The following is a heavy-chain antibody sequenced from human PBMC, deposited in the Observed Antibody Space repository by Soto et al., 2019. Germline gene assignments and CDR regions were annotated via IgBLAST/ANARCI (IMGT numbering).Heavy chain of an antibody. CDR1: GFIFSSYG. Sequence: GGSLRLSCAASGFIFSSYGMHWVRQAPGKGLEWVAVIWYDGSNRHYADSVKGRFTISRDNSKNMVYLQMNSLRVDDTAVYYCARERSTVRDYCDFLGQGALVTVSS. D-gene: IGHD4-4*01. J-gene: IGHJ4*02. CDR3: ARERSTVRDYCDF. CDR2: IWYDGSNR. V-gene: IGHV3-33*01.